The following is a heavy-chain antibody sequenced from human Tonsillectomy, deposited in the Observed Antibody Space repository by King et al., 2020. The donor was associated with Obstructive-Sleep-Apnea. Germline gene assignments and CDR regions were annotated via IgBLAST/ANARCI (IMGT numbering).Heavy chain of an antibody. CDR3: ARDSFGMDV. V-gene: IGHV3-30*04. J-gene: IGHJ6*02. CDR1: GFIFSTYA. Sequence: QLVQSGGGVVQPGRSLRLSCAASGFIFSTYAMHWVRQAPGKGLEGVAVISYDGSNKYYADSVKGRFTISRDNSKNTLYLQMNSLRAEDTAVYYCARDSFGMDVWGQGTTVTVSS. CDR2: ISYDGSNK.